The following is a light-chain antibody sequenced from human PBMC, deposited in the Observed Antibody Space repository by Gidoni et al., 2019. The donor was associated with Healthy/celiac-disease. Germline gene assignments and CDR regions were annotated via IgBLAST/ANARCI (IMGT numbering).Light chain of an antibody. CDR2: GAS. J-gene: IGKJ2*01. V-gene: IGKV3-15*01. Sequence: EIVMPQSPATLSVSPGDRATLSCRASQSVSSNLDWYQQKPGQAPRLLIYGASTRATGIPARFSGSGSGTEFTLTISSLQSEDFAVYYCQQYNNWPMYTFGQXTKLEIK. CDR3: QQYNNWPMYT. CDR1: QSVSSN.